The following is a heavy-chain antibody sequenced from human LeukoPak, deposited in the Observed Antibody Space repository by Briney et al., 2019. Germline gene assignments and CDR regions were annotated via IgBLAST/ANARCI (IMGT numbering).Heavy chain of an antibody. D-gene: IGHD6-13*01. Sequence: LVKVSCKASGGTFSSYAISWVRQAPGQGLEWMGRIIPILGIANYAQKFQGRVTITADKSTSTAYMELSSLRSEDTAVYYCASRLEEIAAAGTGRGDYWGQGTLVTVSS. CDR1: GGTFSSYA. CDR3: ASRLEEIAAAGTGRGDY. CDR2: IIPILGIA. V-gene: IGHV1-69*04. J-gene: IGHJ4*02.